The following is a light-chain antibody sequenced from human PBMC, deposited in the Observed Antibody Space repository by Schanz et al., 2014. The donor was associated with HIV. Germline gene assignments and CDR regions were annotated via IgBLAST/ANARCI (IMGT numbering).Light chain of an antibody. CDR2: GAS. CDR1: QSVRSNY. J-gene: IGKJ2*01. CDR3: QQYNYATT. Sequence: EIVLTQSPGTLSLSPGERATLSCRASQSVRSNYLAWYQQKPGQAPRLLIYGASNRATGIPDKFSGSGSGTDFTLTISRVEPEDFAVYYCQQYNYATTFGQGTKVEIK. V-gene: IGKV3-20*01.